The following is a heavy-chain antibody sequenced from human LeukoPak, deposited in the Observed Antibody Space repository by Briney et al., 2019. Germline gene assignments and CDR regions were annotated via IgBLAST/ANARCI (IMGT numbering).Heavy chain of an antibody. Sequence: GRSLRLSCAASGFTFSSYAMHWVCQAPGKGLEWVAVISYDGSNKYYADSVKGRFTISRDNSKNTLYLQMNGLRAEETAMYYCATPYTSGWSLYFDNWGQGTLVTVSS. D-gene: IGHD6-19*01. J-gene: IGHJ4*02. V-gene: IGHV3-30*04. CDR3: ATPYTSGWSLYFDN. CDR2: ISYDGSNK. CDR1: GFTFSSYA.